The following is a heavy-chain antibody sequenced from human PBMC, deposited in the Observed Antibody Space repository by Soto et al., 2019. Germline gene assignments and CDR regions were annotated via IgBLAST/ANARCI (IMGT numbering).Heavy chain of an antibody. Sequence: PSETLSLTCTVSGDSMSRGDYYWSWIRQPSGKGLEWIGSIFYSGSTYYNPSLKSRVTISVDTSKNQFSLKLSSVTAADTAVYYCARGGYDFWSGRKNWFDPWGQGTLVTVSS. V-gene: IGHV4-39*07. D-gene: IGHD3-3*01. CDR3: ARGGYDFWSGRKNWFDP. CDR2: IFYSGST. J-gene: IGHJ5*02. CDR1: GDSMSRGDYY.